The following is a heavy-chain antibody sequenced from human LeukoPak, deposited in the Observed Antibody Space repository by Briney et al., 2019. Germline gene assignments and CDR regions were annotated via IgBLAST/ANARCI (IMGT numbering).Heavy chain of an antibody. Sequence: GGSLRLSCAASGFTFSSYAIHWVRQAPGKGLEWVALTSHDGSYKYYADSVKGRFTISRDNAKNSLYLQMNNLRAEDTAVYYCARGGDNYGYIFDYWGQGTLVTVSS. CDR2: TSHDGSYK. J-gene: IGHJ4*02. V-gene: IGHV3-30*04. CDR1: GFTFSSYA. CDR3: ARGGDNYGYIFDY. D-gene: IGHD5-18*01.